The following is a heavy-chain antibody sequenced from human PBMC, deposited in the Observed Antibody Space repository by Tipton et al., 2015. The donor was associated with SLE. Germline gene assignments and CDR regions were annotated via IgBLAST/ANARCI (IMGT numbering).Heavy chain of an antibody. V-gene: IGHV4-34*12. CDR1: GDSLSGQY. D-gene: IGHD4-17*01. CDR3: AKDYKHDNADYN. CDR2: VFRGGST. Sequence: TLSLTCSVYGDSLSGQYWSWIRQPPGKGLEWIGEVFRGGSTNYSPSLESRVTITVDMSKNQFSLGLISVTAADTAVYYCAKDYKHDNADYNRGQGTLVIVSS. J-gene: IGHJ4*02.